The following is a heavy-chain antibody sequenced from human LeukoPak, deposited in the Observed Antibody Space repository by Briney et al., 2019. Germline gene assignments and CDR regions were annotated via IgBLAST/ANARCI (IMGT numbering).Heavy chain of an antibody. Sequence: GGSLRLSCAASRFTFSSYVMHWVRQAPGKGLEWVAVISHDGSNKYYADSVKGRFTISRDSSKNTLYLQMNSLRLEDTAVYYCAKDAGGGEWEPSLFDFWGQGTVVTVSS. CDR3: AKDAGGGEWEPSLFDF. V-gene: IGHV3-30*18. CDR2: ISHDGSNK. CDR1: RFTFSSYV. J-gene: IGHJ4*02. D-gene: IGHD1-26*01.